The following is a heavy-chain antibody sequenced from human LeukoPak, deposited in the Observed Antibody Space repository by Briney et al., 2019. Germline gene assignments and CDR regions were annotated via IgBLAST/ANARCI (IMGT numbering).Heavy chain of an antibody. D-gene: IGHD6-19*01. CDR1: GGSISSYN. V-gene: IGHV4-59*01. CDR2: IYHSGST. J-gene: IGHJ4*02. CDR3: ARYRSGFLDY. Sequence: PSETLSLTCTVSGGSISSYNWSWIRQPPGKGLQWIGYIYHSGSTNYNPSLKSRVTISVDTSKNQFSLKLSSVTAADTAVYFCARYRSGFLDYWGQGTLVTVSS.